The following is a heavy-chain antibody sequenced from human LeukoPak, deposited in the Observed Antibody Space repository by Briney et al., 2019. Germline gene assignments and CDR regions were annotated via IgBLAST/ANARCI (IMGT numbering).Heavy chain of an antibody. CDR2: INNDGDST. CDR1: GFTFSSYG. D-gene: IGHD2-15*01. CDR3: AQQVGYCSGGNCYFTY. Sequence: GRSLRLSCAASGFTFSSYGMHWVRQAPGKGLEWVSAINNDGDSTYSADSVKGRFTVSRDNSKNTLYLQMNSLRAEDAAVYYCAQQVGYCSGGNCYFTYWGQGTLVTVSS. V-gene: IGHV3-NL1*01. J-gene: IGHJ1*01.